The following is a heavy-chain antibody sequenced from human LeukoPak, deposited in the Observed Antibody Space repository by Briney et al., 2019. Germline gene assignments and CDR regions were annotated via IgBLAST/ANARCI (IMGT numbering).Heavy chain of an antibody. J-gene: IGHJ5*01. D-gene: IGHD6-19*01. CDR3: AREGASSGWFLGPSNWFDP. CDR1: GGSFSGYY. Sequence: PSETLSLTCAVYGGSFSGYYWSWIRQPPGKGLEWIGEINHGGSTNYNPSLKSRVTISVDTSKNQFSLKLSSVTAADTAVYYCAREGASSGWFLGPSNWFDPWGQGTLVTVSS. CDR2: INHGGST. V-gene: IGHV4-34*01.